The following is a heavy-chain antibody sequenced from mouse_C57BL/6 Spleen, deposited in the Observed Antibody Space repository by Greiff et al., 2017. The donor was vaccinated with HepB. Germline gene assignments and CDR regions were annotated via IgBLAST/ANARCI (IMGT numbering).Heavy chain of an antibody. Sequence: VQLQQSGAELVRPGASVTLSCKASGYTFTDYEMHWVKQTPVHGLEWIGAIDPETGGTAYNQKFKGKAILTADKSSSTAYMELRSLTSEDSAVYYCTRGATMVTTGHFDYWGQGTTLTVSS. V-gene: IGHV1-15*01. CDR2: IDPETGGT. J-gene: IGHJ2*01. D-gene: IGHD2-2*01. CDR1: GYTFTDYE. CDR3: TRGATMVTTGHFDY.